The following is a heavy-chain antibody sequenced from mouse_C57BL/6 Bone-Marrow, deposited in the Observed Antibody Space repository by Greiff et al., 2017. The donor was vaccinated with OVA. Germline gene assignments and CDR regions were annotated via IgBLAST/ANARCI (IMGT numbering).Heavy chain of an antibody. V-gene: IGHV5-16*01. CDR3: AREVSITTVRLSYWYFDV. J-gene: IGHJ1*03. Sequence: EVKVVESEGGLVQPGSSMKLSCTASGFTFSDYYMAWVRQVPEKGLEWVANINYDGSSTYYLDSLKSRFIISRDNAKNILYLQMSSLKSEDTATYYCAREVSITTVRLSYWYFDVWGTGTTVTVSS. CDR2: INYDGSST. CDR1: GFTFSDYY. D-gene: IGHD1-1*01.